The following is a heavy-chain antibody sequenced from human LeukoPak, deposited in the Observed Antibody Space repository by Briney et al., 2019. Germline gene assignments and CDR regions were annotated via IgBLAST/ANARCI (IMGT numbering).Heavy chain of an antibody. CDR3: ARAGRYSYAFDY. V-gene: IGHV1-69*05. D-gene: IGHD5-18*01. J-gene: IGHJ4*02. CDR1: GGTFSSYA. Sequence: SVKVSCKASGGTFSSYAISWVRQAPGQGLEWMGRIIPIFGTANYAQKFQGRVTITTDESTSTAYMELSSLRSEDTAVYYCARAGRYSYAFDYWGQGTLVTISS. CDR2: IIPIFGTA.